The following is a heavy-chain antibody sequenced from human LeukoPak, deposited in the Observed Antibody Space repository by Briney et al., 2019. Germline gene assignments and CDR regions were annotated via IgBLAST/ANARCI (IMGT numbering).Heavy chain of an antibody. J-gene: IGHJ4*02. Sequence: SETLSLTCAVYGGSLGGYSWSWIRQPPGRGLEWIGEINHSGSTNYNPSLKSRVTISVDTSKNQFSLKLSSVTAADTAVYYCAKWGIGNNWDIDDHWGQGTLVTVSS. V-gene: IGHV4-34*01. CDR1: GGSLGGYS. CDR2: INHSGST. D-gene: IGHD1-1*01. CDR3: AKWGIGNNWDIDDH.